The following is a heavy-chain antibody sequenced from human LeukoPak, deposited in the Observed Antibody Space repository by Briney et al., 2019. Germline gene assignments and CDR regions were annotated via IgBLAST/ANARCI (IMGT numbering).Heavy chain of an antibody. D-gene: IGHD3-10*01. CDR2: IWYDGSNK. CDR3: ARGLLSLQGYYYGMDV. CDR1: GFTFSSYG. V-gene: IGHV3-33*01. Sequence: PGGSLRLSCAASGFTFSSYGMHWVRQAPGKGLEWVAVIWYDGSNKYYADSVKGRFTISRDNSKNTLYLQMNSLRAEDTAVYYCARGLLSLQGYYYGMDVWGQGTTVTVSS. J-gene: IGHJ6*02.